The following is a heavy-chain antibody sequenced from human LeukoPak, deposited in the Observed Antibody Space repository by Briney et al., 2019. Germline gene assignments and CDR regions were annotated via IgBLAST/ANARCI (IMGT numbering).Heavy chain of an antibody. Sequence: PGGSLRHSCAASGFTFSSYSMHWVRQAPGKGPEFVSVIGGGGVTTFYADSVKDRFTISRDNSKNTLYLEMGSLRAEDMAVYYCAREGGGSGLWYYDLWGRGTLVTVSS. V-gene: IGHV3-64*02. CDR2: IGGGGVTT. D-gene: IGHD1-26*01. J-gene: IGHJ2*01. CDR3: AREGGGSGLWYYDL. CDR1: GFTFSSYS.